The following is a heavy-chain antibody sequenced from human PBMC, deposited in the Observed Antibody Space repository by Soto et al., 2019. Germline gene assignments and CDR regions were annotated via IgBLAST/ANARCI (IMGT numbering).Heavy chain of an antibody. D-gene: IGHD3-9*01. Sequence: SGGSLRLSCAASGFTVSSNYMSWVRQAPGKGLEWVSVIYSGGSTYYADSVKGRFTISRHNSKNTLYLQMNSLRAEDTAVYYCARLQYDILTGYYPLYYYYYYMDVWGKGTTVTVSS. CDR3: ARLQYDILTGYYPLYYYYYYMDV. J-gene: IGHJ6*03. CDR1: GFTVSSNY. V-gene: IGHV3-53*04. CDR2: IYSGGST.